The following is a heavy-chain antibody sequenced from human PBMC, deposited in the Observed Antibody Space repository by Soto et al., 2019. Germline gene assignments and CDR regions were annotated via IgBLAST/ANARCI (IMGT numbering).Heavy chain of an antibody. V-gene: IGHV4-31*03. CDR3: ARGGRRSPGMDV. Sequence: QVQLQESGQGLVKPSQTLSLTCTVSGVSISSGGYYWSWIRQHPGKGLEWIGYIYYSGRTYYNPSLKSRVTISVDTSKIQFSLQLSSVTAADTSVYYCARGGRRSPGMDVWGQWTTVTVSS. J-gene: IGHJ6*02. CDR2: IYYSGRT. CDR1: GVSISSGGYY.